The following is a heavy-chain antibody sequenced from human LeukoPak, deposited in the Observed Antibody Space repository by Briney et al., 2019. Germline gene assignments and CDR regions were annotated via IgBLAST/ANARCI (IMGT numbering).Heavy chain of an antibody. D-gene: IGHD6-13*01. CDR1: GFTFSNYA. J-gene: IGHJ4*02. CDR2: FSGSGDYI. Sequence: PGGSLRLSCAASGFTFSNYAVSWVRQAPGKGLEWVSGFSGSGDYIYYADSVKGRFTISRDNAKNTLYLQMNSLGAEDTAVYYCARVEASRTWSIDYWGQGTLVTVSS. CDR3: ARVEASRTWSIDY. V-gene: IGHV3-23*01.